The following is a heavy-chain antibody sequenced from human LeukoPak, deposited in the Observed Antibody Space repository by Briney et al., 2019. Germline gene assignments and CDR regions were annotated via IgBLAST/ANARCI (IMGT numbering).Heavy chain of an antibody. CDR2: ITPNSGGA. D-gene: IGHD3-10*01. Sequence: GASVKVSCKASGYAFTGYYMHWVRQAPGQRREWIGWITPNSGGANYAQKFQGRVTMTRETSISTAYMELSALRSVDTAVYSSARFGLRYDDAFDIWGQGTMVTVSS. V-gene: IGHV1-2*02. CDR3: ARFGLRYDDAFDI. J-gene: IGHJ3*02. CDR1: GYAFTGYY.